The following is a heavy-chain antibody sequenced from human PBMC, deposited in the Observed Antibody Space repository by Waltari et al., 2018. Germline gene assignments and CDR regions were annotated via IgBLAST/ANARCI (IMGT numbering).Heavy chain of an antibody. CDR2: VQRSGRT. V-gene: IGHV4-4*02. J-gene: IGHJ4*02. D-gene: IGHD2-15*01. Sequence: QLQLQESGPGLVKPSGTLSLTCAVSGDSMRSTDWWSWVRQSPGKGLEWIGQVQRSGRTNYNPSFASRVTISVDTSTNHFSLKVTSATAADTAVYSCARDRGRGIYLDSWGQGTLVTVSP. CDR1: GDSMRSTDW. CDR3: ARDRGRGIYLDS.